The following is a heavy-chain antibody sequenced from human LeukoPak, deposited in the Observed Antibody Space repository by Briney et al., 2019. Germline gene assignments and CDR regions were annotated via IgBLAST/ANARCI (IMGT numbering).Heavy chain of an antibody. CDR1: GVSIRSSGYY. CDR2: VSYSGTT. V-gene: IGHV4-39*01. CDR3: ARLFGCRDNYFDY. Sequence: SETLSLTCAVSGVSIRSSGYYWAWIRQPPGKGLEWIGSVSYSGTTYYDPSFESRVTISLDTSNNRFSLKLHSVTAADTALFYCARLFGCRDNYFDYWGQGTLVTVSS. J-gene: IGHJ4*02. D-gene: IGHD3-10*01.